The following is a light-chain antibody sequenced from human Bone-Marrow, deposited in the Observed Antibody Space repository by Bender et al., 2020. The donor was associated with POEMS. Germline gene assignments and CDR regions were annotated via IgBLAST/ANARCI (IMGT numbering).Light chain of an antibody. Sequence: QSALAQPASVSGSPGQSITISCTGTNSDVGSYNYVSWCQQHPGKAPKLIIFEVSKRPSGVPDRFSGSKSGNTASLTVSGLQADDEADYYCQSYDRRSYDSSLNTYVFGTGTKVTVL. J-gene: IGLJ1*01. CDR2: EVS. V-gene: IGLV2-23*02. CDR1: NSDVGSYNY. CDR3: QSYDRRSYDSSLNTYV.